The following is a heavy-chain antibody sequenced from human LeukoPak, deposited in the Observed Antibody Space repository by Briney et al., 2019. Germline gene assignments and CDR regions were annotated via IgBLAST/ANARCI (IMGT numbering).Heavy chain of an antibody. Sequence: SETLSLTCAVYGGSFSGYYWSWIRQPPGKGLEWIGEINHSGSTNYNPSLKSRVTISVDTSKNQFSLKLSSVTAADTAVYYCARGEGFDYWGQGTLVTVSS. CDR1: GGSFSGYY. CDR2: INHSGST. J-gene: IGHJ4*02. CDR3: ARGEGFDY. V-gene: IGHV4-34*01.